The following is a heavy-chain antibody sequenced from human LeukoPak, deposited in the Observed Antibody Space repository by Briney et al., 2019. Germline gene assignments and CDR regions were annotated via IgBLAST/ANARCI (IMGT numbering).Heavy chain of an antibody. Sequence: PGRSLRLSCTASGFTSGDYAMSWFRQAPGKGLEWVGFIRSKAYGGTAEYAASVKGRFTIARDDSKSIAYVQMNSLKTEDTAVYYCTRVPIRTVTLVIVVRGQDVFDIWGQGTMVTVSS. V-gene: IGHV3-49*03. D-gene: IGHD3-22*01. CDR1: GFTSGDYA. J-gene: IGHJ3*02. CDR2: IRSKAYGGTA. CDR3: TRVPIRTVTLVIVVRGQDVFDI.